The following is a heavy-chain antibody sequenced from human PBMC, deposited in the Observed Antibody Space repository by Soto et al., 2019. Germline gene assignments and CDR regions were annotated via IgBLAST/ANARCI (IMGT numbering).Heavy chain of an antibody. D-gene: IGHD6-13*01. V-gene: IGHV4-59*01. J-gene: IGHJ4*02. CDR2: VYNSGST. Sequence: SETLSLTCTVSGGFISNYYWSWVRQPPGKGLEWIGYVYNSGSTNYNPSLKSRVTISEDTSKSQFSLKVNSMTAADTAVYYCARYRREAVAGYTLDNWGQGILVTVSS. CDR3: ARYRREAVAGYTLDN. CDR1: GGFISNYY.